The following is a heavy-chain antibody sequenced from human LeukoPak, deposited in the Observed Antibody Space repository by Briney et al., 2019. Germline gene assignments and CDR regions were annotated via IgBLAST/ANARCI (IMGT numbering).Heavy chain of an antibody. CDR1: GGSISSGGYY. Sequence: PSQTLSLTCTVSGGSISSGGYYWSWIPQHPGKALEWLGYIYYSGSNYYNTPLKSRVNISVDTSKKHFSPKLSQVSAADTAVYCCARLVGGIAVGGRRNWFDPWGQGSLVTVS. J-gene: IGHJ5*02. CDR3: ARLVGGIAVGGRRNWFDP. D-gene: IGHD6-19*01. CDR2: IYYSGSN. V-gene: IGHV4-31*03.